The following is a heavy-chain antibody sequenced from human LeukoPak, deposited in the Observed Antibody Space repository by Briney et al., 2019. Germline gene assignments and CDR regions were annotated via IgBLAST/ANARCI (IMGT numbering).Heavy chain of an antibody. D-gene: IGHD1-26*01. J-gene: IGHJ4*02. CDR2: ISGSGGST. Sequence: GGCLRLSCAASGFTFSSYAMSWVRQAPGKGLEWVSAISGSGGSTYYADSVKGRFTISRDNAKNSLYLQMNSLRAEDTAVYYCARDRASKWELLGFMDYWGQGTLVTVSS. CDR3: ARDRASKWELLGFMDY. CDR1: GFTFSSYA. V-gene: IGHV3-23*01.